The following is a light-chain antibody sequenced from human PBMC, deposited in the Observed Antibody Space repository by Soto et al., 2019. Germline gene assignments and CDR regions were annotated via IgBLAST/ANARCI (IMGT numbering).Light chain of an antibody. V-gene: IGLV1-47*01. CDR3: AAWDDSLSPWV. J-gene: IGLJ3*02. Sequence: QSVLTQPPSASGTPGQRVTISCSGSSSNIGSNYVYWYQQLPGTAPKLLIYRNNQRPSGVPDRFSGSKSGTSASLAISVLRSEDEADYYCAAWDDSLSPWVFGGGTKLTVL. CDR1: SSNIGSNY. CDR2: RNN.